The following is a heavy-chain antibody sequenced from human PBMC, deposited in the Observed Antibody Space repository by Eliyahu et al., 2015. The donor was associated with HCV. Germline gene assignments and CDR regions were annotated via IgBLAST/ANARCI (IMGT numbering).Heavy chain of an antibody. CDR1: GFTFSSYN. J-gene: IGHJ6*02. V-gene: IGHV3-21*01. Sequence: EVQLVESGGGLVTPGGSLRLSCAASGFTFSSYNMNWVRQAPGKGLEWVSSISSSSDYIYYADSVKGRFTISRDNAGNSLSLQMSSLRAEDTAVYFCARYIGGDYRVPFYYYGLDVWGQGTTVTVSS. CDR3: ARYIGGDYRVPFYYYGLDV. CDR2: ISSSSDYI. D-gene: IGHD4-17*01.